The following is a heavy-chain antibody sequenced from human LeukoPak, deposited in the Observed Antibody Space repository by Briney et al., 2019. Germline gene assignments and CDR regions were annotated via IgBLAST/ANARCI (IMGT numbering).Heavy chain of an antibody. CDR2: NYSGGST. CDR3: AKAPAGIKRPLEY. CDR1: GCTVSSNY. J-gene: IGHJ4*02. V-gene: IGHV3-53*01. D-gene: IGHD1-14*01. Sequence: GGSLTLSCAASGCTVSSNYMSWVRQAPGKGLGWVSVNYSGGSTYYADSVKGRFTISRDNFKDTLYLEMNSLRVEDTAMYYCAKAPAGIKRPLEYWGQGSLVTVSS.